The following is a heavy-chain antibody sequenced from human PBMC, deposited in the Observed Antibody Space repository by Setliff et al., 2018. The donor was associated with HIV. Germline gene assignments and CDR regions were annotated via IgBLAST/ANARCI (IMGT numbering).Heavy chain of an antibody. CDR3: ARVSRGGSSPGWFDP. D-gene: IGHD6-6*01. Sequence: SETLSLTCTVSGGSISSSGHYWGWIRQPPGKGLEWIGSIYYSGGTYYNPSLKSRVTISVDTSKNQFSLKLSSVTAADTAVYYCARVSRGGSSPGWFDPWGQGTLVTVSS. CDR2: IYYSGGT. CDR1: GGSISSSGHY. V-gene: IGHV4-39*07. J-gene: IGHJ5*02.